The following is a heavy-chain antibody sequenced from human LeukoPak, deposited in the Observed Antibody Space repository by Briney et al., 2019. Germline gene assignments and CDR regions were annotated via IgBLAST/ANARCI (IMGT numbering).Heavy chain of an antibody. CDR1: GYTLTELS. Sequence: ASVKVSCKVSGYTLTELSMHWVRQAPGKGLEWMGGFDPEDGETIYAQKLQGRVTMTTDTSTSTAYMELRSLRSDDTAVYYCARAMTAAAGTIDYWGQGTLVTVSS. CDR3: ARAMTAAAGTIDY. D-gene: IGHD6-13*01. CDR2: FDPEDGET. V-gene: IGHV1-24*01. J-gene: IGHJ4*02.